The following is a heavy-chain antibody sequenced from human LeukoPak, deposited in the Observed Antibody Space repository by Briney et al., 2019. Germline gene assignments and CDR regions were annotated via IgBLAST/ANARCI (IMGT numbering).Heavy chain of an antibody. CDR2: TCYRSKWYN. J-gene: IGHJ6*02. CDR1: GDSVSSNSAA. Sequence: SQTLSLTCAISGDSVSSNSAAWNWIRQSPSRGLEWLGRTCYRSKWYNDYAVSVKSRITINPDTSKNQFSLQLNSVTPEDTAVYYCARDRVITEVYYYYYGMDVWGQGTTVTVSS. V-gene: IGHV6-1*01. D-gene: IGHD3-22*01. CDR3: ARDRVITEVYYYYYGMDV.